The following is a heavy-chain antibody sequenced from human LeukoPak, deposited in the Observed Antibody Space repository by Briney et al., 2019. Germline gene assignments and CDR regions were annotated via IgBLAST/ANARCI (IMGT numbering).Heavy chain of an antibody. J-gene: IGHJ4*02. CDR1: GYTFTGYY. V-gene: IGHV1-2*02. CDR2: INPNSGGT. D-gene: IGHD6-6*01. CDR3: ARAPRRVYSRSANFDY. Sequence: ASVKVSCKASGYTFTGYYMHWVRQAPGQGLEWMGWINPNSGGTNYAQKFQGRVAMTRDTSISTAYMELSRLRSDDTAVYYCARAPRRVYSRSANFDYWGQGTLVTVSS.